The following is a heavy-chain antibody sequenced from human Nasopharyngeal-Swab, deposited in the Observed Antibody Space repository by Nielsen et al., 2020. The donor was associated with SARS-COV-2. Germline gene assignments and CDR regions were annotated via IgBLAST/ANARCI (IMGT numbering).Heavy chain of an antibody. D-gene: IGHD2-2*01. J-gene: IGHJ4*02. CDR3: ARLYCSSTSCPDY. Sequence: GSLRLSCAVYGGSLSGYYWSWIRQPPGKGLEWIGEINHRGSTNYNPPLKSRVTISLDTSKNQFSLKLSSVTAADTAVYYCARLYCSSTSCPDYWGQGTLVTVSS. V-gene: IGHV4-34*01. CDR1: GGSLSGYY. CDR2: INHRGST.